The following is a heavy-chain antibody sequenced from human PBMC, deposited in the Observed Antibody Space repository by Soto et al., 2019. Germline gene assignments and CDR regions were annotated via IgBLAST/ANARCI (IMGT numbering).Heavy chain of an antibody. CDR1: GYTLTNYY. CDR2: INPTGDIT. CDR3: TRGSFCGGDCYDY. D-gene: IGHD2-21*01. V-gene: IGHV1-46*03. J-gene: IGHJ4*02. Sequence: ASVKVSCKASGYTLTNYYMHWVRQAPGQGLEWMGIINPTGDITSYAQMFQGRVTMTRDTSTSTLYMELSSLRSEDTAVYYCTRGSFCGGDCYDYWGQGTLVTVSS.